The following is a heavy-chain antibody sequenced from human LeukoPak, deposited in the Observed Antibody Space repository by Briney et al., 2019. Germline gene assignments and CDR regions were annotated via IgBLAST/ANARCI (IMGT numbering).Heavy chain of an antibody. V-gene: IGHV3-74*01. CDR2: INSDGSST. D-gene: IGHD3-3*01. CDR1: GFMFSSYW. CDR3: ATDPYYDFWSGPGVGY. Sequence: GGSLRLSCAASGFMFSSYWMPWVRQAPGKGLVWVSRINSDGSSTSYADSVKGRFTISRDNAKNTLYLQMNSLRAEDTAVYYCATDPYYDFWSGPGVGYWGQGTLVTVSS. J-gene: IGHJ4*02.